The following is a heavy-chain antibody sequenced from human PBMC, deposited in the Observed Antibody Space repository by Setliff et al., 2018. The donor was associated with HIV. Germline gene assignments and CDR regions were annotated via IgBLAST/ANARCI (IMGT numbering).Heavy chain of an antibody. J-gene: IGHJ4*02. CDR1: GGTFSSYA. Sequence: ASVKVSCKASGGTFSSYAISWVRQAPGQGLEWMGGIIPIFGTANYAQKFQGRVTITADESTSTAYMELSSLRSEDTAVYYCARGGNYYDSSGGFDYWGQGTLVTVS. CDR3: ARGGNYYDSSGGFDY. CDR2: IIPIFGTA. V-gene: IGHV1-69*13. D-gene: IGHD3-22*01.